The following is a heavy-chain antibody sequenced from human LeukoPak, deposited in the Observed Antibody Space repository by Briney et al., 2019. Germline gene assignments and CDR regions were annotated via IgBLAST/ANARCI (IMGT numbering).Heavy chain of an antibody. CDR3: ARVGSGSYQRASVDV. D-gene: IGHD3-10*01. J-gene: IGHJ6*04. CDR2: IYYSGST. CDR1: GGSINSSSYY. Sequence: SETLSLTCTVSGGSINSSSYYWGWIRQPPGKGLQWIGSIYYSGSTYYNPSLKSRVTISLDTSKNQFSLKLSSVTAADTAVYYCARVGSGSYQRASVDVWGRGTTVTVSS. V-gene: IGHV4-39*07.